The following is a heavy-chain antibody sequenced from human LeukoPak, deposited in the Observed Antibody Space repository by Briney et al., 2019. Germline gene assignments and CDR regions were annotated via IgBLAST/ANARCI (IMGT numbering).Heavy chain of an antibody. CDR3: ARGRAIDI. CDR1: GFTFTNNW. J-gene: IGHJ3*02. CDR2: IKPDDSEI. V-gene: IGHV3-7*04. Sequence: GGSLRLSCVASGFTFTNNWMTWVRPVPGKGLEWVANIKPDDSEIYYVASVKGRFTISRDNAKNSVFLQMNSLRVEDTAIYYCARGRAIDIWGRGTMVTVSS.